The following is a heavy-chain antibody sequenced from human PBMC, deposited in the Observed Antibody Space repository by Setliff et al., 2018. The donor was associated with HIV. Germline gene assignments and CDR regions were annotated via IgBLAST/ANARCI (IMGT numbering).Heavy chain of an antibody. CDR1: GGSISRYY. CDR2: IYPSGNI. CDR3: ATSEWELIDFDY. V-gene: IGHV4-4*07. D-gene: IGHD1-26*01. J-gene: IGHJ4*02. Sequence: PSETLSLTCTVSGGSISRYYWSWIQQPAGKGLEWIGRIYPSGNINYNPSLKSRLTMSIDTSKHQFSLNLNSVTAADTAVYFCATSEWELIDFDYWGQGTLVTVSS.